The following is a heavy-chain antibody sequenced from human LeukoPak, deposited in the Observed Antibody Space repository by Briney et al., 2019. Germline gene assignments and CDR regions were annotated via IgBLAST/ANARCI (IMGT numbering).Heavy chain of an antibody. CDR2: ISSSGSTI. Sequence: GRSLRLSCAASGFTFSDYYMSWIRQAPGKGLEWVSYISSSGSTIYYADSVKGRCTISRDNAKNSLYLQMNSLRAEDTAVYYCARGAAAAIRGTLFDYWGQGTLVTVSS. D-gene: IGHD2-2*02. J-gene: IGHJ4*02. CDR3: ARGAAAAIRGTLFDY. V-gene: IGHV3-11*04. CDR1: GFTFSDYY.